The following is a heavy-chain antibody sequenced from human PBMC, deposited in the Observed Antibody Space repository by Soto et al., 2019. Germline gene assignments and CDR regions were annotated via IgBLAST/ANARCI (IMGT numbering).Heavy chain of an antibody. J-gene: IGHJ4*02. Sequence: GGSLRLSCAASGFTFSSYAMSWVRQAPGKGLEWVSAISGSGGSTYYADSGKGRFTISRDNSKNTLYLQMNSLRAEDTAVYYCAKDISSSWLRLDYWGQGTLVTVSS. D-gene: IGHD6-13*01. CDR3: AKDISSSWLRLDY. V-gene: IGHV3-23*01. CDR1: GFTFSSYA. CDR2: ISGSGGST.